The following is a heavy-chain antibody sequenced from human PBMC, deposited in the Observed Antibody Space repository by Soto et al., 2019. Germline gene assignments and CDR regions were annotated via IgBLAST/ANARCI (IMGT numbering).Heavy chain of an antibody. V-gene: IGHV3-74*01. D-gene: IGHD2-2*01. CDR2: INSDGSST. CDR3: AREDGYCSSTSCYAWFDP. Sequence: GGSLRLSCAASGFTFSSYWMHWVRQAPGKGLVWVSRINSDGSSTSYADSVKGRFTISRDNAKNTLYLQMNSLRAEDTAVYYCAREDGYCSSTSCYAWFDPWGQGTLVTVS. J-gene: IGHJ5*02. CDR1: GFTFSSYW.